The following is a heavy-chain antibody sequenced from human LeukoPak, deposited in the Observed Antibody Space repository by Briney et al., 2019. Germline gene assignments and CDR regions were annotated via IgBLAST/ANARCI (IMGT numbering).Heavy chain of an antibody. CDR3: ARMVVAGQYNDY. CDR1: GFTFSTYE. CDR2: ISSSGDSL. V-gene: IGHV3-48*03. D-gene: IGHD6-19*01. Sequence: GGSLRLSCAASGFTFSTYEMKWVRQAPGKGLEWVSYISSSGDSLYYADSVKGRFTISRDNARNSLYLQMNSLRAEDTAIYYCARMVVAGQYNDYWGQGTLVTVSS. J-gene: IGHJ4*02.